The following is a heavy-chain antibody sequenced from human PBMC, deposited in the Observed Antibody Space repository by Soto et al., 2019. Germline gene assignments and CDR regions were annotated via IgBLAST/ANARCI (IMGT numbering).Heavy chain of an antibody. D-gene: IGHD6-6*01. CDR3: ERDRSSSSLAPPYFDY. J-gene: IGHJ4*02. Sequence: SPILSLTCAIPGDRVSSNSGAWNWIRQCPSRVLESLGRTYYRSKWYNDNAVSVKSRITIKQDTSKNKFSLQLNSVTPEDTAVYYCERDRSSSSLAPPYFDYWGKGTLVTVSS. CDR1: GDRVSSNSGA. CDR2: TYYRSKWYN. V-gene: IGHV6-1*01.